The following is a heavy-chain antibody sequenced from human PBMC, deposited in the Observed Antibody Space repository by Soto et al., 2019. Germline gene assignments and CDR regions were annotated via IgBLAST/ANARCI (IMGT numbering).Heavy chain of an antibody. V-gene: IGHV4-4*02. J-gene: IGHJ5*02. CDR2: IYHSGST. CDR1: CDCISSNYW. CDR3: ARGVTTMGNLVDWFAH. Sequence: TLSLTFSVYCDCISSNYWWSWGRQPPVKVLEWIGEIYHSGSTNYYPSLRSRVTISVDKSKNQFSLKLNSLTAADTAVYYCARGVTTMGNLVDWFAHWCQGTLVTVSS. D-gene: IGHD5-18*01.